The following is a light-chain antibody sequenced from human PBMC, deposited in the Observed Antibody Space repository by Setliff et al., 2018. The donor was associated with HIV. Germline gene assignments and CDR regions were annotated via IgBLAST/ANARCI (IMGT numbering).Light chain of an antibody. CDR2: EVT. CDR3: TSYSSSGSLYV. V-gene: IGLV2-14*01. Sequence: QSALTQPASVSGYPGQSITISCSGTSSDVGGHNYVSWYQQRPGKAPQLMIYEVTSRPSGVSNRFTGSKSGNTASLTISGLQAEDVAEYFCTSYSSSGSLYVFGSGTKVTVL. CDR1: SSDVGGHNY. J-gene: IGLJ1*01.